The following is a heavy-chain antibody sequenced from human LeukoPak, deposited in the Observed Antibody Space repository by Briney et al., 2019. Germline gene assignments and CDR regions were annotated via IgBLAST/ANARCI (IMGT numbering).Heavy chain of an antibody. CDR2: IKSKTDGGTT. Sequence: GGSLRLSCTASGFTFGDYGMSWVRQAPGKGLEWVGRIKSKTDGGTTDYAAPVKGRFTISRDDSKNTLYLQMNSLKTEDTAVYYCTTDRKAARNLPWGYWGQGTLVTVSS. CDR3: TTDRKAARNLPWGY. J-gene: IGHJ4*02. CDR1: GFTFGDYG. V-gene: IGHV3-15*01. D-gene: IGHD6-6*01.